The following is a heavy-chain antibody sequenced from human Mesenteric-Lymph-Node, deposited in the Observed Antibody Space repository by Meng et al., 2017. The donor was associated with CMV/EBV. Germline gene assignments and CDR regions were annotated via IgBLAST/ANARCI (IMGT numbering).Heavy chain of an antibody. CDR2: TSYDGSNK. D-gene: IGHD2-2*01. V-gene: IGHV3-30*04. CDR3: ARVWGFYQLLSALDY. J-gene: IGHJ4*02. Sequence: GESLKISCAASGFTFSNYAMHWVRQAPGKGLEWVAVTSYDGSNKYYADSVKGRFTISKDNSMNTLSLQMNSLRTEDTAIYYCARVWGFYQLLSALDYWGQGTLVTVSS. CDR1: GFTFSNYA.